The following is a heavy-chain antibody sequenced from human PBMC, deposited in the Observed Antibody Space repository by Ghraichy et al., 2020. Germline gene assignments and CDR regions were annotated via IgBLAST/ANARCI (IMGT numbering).Heavy chain of an antibody. Sequence: SETLSLTCAVYGGSFSGYYWSWIRQSPGRGLEWIGEINHSGGTNNNPSLKSRVTISVDTSKNQFSLKMKSVTAADTAVYYCARGRPSGYDWCWFDPWGQGTLVTVSS. CDR3: ARGRPSGYDWCWFDP. CDR1: GGSFSGYY. CDR2: INHSGGT. D-gene: IGHD5-12*01. V-gene: IGHV4-34*01. J-gene: IGHJ5*02.